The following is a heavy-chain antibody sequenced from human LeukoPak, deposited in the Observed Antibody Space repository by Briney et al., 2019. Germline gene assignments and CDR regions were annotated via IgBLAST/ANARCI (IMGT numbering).Heavy chain of an antibody. CDR3: ARGTSYSSGWEYPNC. V-gene: IGHV4-34*01. D-gene: IGHD6-19*01. J-gene: IGHJ4*02. CDR1: GGSFSGYY. Sequence: SETLSLTCAVYGGSFSGYYWSWIRQPPGKGLEWIGEINHSGSTNYNPSLKSRVTISVDTSKNQFSLKLSSVTAADTAVYYCARGTSYSSGWEYPNCWGQGTLVTVSS. CDR2: INHSGST.